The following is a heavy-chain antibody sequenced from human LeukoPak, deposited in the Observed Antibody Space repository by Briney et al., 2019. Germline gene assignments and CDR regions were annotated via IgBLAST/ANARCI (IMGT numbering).Heavy chain of an antibody. CDR3: ARDPPRGGFDP. CDR1: GFTVSSNY. V-gene: IGHV3-53*01. CDR2: IYSGGST. Sequence: PGGSLRLSCAASGFTVSSNYMSWVRQAPGKGLEWVSVIYSGGSTYYADSVKGRFTISRDNSKNTLYLQMNSLRAEDTTVYYCARDPPRGGFDPWGQGTLVTVSS. J-gene: IGHJ5*02.